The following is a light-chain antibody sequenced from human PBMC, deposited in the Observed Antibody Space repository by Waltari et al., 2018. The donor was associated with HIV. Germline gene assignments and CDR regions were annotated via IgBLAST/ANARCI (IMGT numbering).Light chain of an antibody. CDR2: LGA. CDR1: QNLLHNNEYNY. J-gene: IGKJ4*01. V-gene: IGKV2-28*01. CDR3: MQTLQTPRLT. Sequence: DIVLTQSPLSLPVAPGETASISCRSSQNLLHNNEYNYLRWYLKRPGQSPRLLIYLGANRASGVPDRCRGRGSGTNFTLEISRVEADDVGVYYCMQTLQTPRLTFGGGTTVEIK.